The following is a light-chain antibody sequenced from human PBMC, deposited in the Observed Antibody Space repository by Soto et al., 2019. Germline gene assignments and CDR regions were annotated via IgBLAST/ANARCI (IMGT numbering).Light chain of an antibody. CDR3: QQRSNWPLT. Sequence: EIVLTQSPATLSLSPGERATLSCRASQSLSSYLAWYQQKPGQAPRLLIYDASNRATGIPARFSGSGSGTDFTLTISSLEPEDFAVYYCQQRSNWPLTFGLGTKVEIK. V-gene: IGKV3-11*01. CDR1: QSLSSY. CDR2: DAS. J-gene: IGKJ1*01.